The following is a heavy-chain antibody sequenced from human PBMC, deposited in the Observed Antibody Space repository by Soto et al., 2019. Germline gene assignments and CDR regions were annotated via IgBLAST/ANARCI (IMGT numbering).Heavy chain of an antibody. CDR2: INPSGGST. Sequence: ASVKVSCKASGYTFTSYYMHWVRQAPGQGLEWMGIINPSGGSTSYAQKFQGRVTMTRDTSTSTVYMELSSLRSEDTAVYYCASSPGQQLVFDYWGQGTLVTVSS. CDR3: ASSPGQQLVFDY. J-gene: IGHJ4*02. D-gene: IGHD6-13*01. CDR1: GYTFTSYY. V-gene: IGHV1-46*01.